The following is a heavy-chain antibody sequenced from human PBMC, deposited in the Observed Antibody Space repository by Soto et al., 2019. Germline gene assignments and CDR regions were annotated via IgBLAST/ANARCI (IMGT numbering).Heavy chain of an antibody. CDR2: ISYDGSNK. J-gene: IGHJ6*02. Sequence: QVPLVESGGGVVQPGRSLRLSCAASGFTFSSYAMHWVRQAPGKGLEWVAVISYDGSNKYYAEAVKGRFTISRDNSKNTLYLQMNSLRAEDTAVYYCARRYGGNSDYGMGVWGQGTTVTVSS. CDR3: ARRYGGNSDYGMGV. V-gene: IGHV3-30-3*01. CDR1: GFTFSSYA. D-gene: IGHD2-21*02.